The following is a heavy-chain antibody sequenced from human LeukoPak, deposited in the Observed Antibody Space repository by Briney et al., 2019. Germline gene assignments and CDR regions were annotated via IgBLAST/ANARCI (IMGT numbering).Heavy chain of an antibody. Sequence: GASVKASCKASGYTFTSYGISWVRQAPGQGLEWMGWISAYNGNTSYAQKLQGRVTMTTDTSTSTAYMELRSLRSDDTAVYYCAREPTAMAPYNWFDPWGQGTLVTVSS. CDR2: ISAYNGNT. CDR3: AREPTAMAPYNWFDP. J-gene: IGHJ5*02. D-gene: IGHD5-18*01. V-gene: IGHV1-18*04. CDR1: GYTFTSYG.